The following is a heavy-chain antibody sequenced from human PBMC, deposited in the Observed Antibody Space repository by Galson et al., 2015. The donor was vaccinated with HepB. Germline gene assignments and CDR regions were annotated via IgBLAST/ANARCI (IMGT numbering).Heavy chain of an antibody. CDR1: GYTFNSYG. CDR3: ARDLYSPDLTPLDY. J-gene: IGHJ4*02. D-gene: IGHD2-15*01. V-gene: IGHV1-18*01. Sequence: SVKVSCKASGYTFNSYGFSWVRQTPGQGLEWLGWISPYTGNTIYAQKFQDRVTLTIDKSTRTAYMELGGLRFDDTAVYYCARDLYSPDLTPLDYWGQGTQVTVFS. CDR2: ISPYTGNT.